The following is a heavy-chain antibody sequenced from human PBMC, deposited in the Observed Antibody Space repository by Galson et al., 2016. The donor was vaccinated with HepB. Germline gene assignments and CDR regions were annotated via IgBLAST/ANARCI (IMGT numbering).Heavy chain of an antibody. CDR1: GYSFTTYW. J-gene: IGHJ4*02. CDR2: IYPADSET. V-gene: IGHV5-51*01. Sequence: QSGAEVKKPGESLKISCKGSGYSFTTYWIGWVRQMPGKGLECMGIIYPADSETRYSPSFQGQISISADKSITTVYLQWSSLKASDTAMYYCTRHSHYDSSGFNPSFDYWGQGILVTVSS. CDR3: TRHSHYDSSGFNPSFDY. D-gene: IGHD3-22*01.